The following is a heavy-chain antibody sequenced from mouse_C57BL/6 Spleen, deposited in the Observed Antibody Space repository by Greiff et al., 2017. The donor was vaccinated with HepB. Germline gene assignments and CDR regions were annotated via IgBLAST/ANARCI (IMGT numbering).Heavy chain of an antibody. D-gene: IGHD2-5*01. J-gene: IGHJ4*01. CDR3: ASEYSNSYYAMDY. CDR2: IDPSDSYT. Sequence: VQLQQSGAELVMPGASVKLSCKASGYTFTSYWMHWVKQRPGQGLEWIGEIDPSDSYTNYNQKFKGKSTLTVDKSSSTAYMQLSSLTSEDSAVYYCASEYSNSYYAMDYWGQGTSVTVSS. V-gene: IGHV1-69*01. CDR1: GYTFTSYW.